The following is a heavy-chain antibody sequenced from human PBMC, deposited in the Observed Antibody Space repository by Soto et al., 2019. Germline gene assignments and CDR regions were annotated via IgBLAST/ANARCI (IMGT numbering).Heavy chain of an antibody. CDR1: GFTFGDYA. CDR3: TRDPIAARPPYYYGMDV. D-gene: IGHD6-6*01. V-gene: IGHV3-49*04. Sequence: EVQLVESGGGLVQPGRSLRLSCTASGFTFGDYAMSWVRQAPGKGLEWVGFIRSKAYGGTTEYAASVKGRFTISRDDSKRIAYLPMNSLKTEDTAVYYCTRDPIAARPPYYYGMDV. CDR2: IRSKAYGGTT. J-gene: IGHJ6*01.